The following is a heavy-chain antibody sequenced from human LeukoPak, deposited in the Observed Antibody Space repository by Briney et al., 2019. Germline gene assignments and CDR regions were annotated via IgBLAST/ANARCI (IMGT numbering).Heavy chain of an antibody. CDR1: GGSISSYY. Sequence: PSETLSLTCTVSGGSISSYYWSWIRQPPGKGLEWIGYIYYSGSTNYNPSLKSRVTKSVDTSKNQFSLKLSSVTAADTAVYYCARDGNYGDYFDYWGQGTLVTVSS. J-gene: IGHJ4*02. D-gene: IGHD4-17*01. CDR3: ARDGNYGDYFDY. CDR2: IYYSGST. V-gene: IGHV4-59*01.